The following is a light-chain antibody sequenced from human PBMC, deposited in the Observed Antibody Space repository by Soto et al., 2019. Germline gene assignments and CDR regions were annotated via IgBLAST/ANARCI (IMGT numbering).Light chain of an antibody. CDR3: QQLFDSPIT. CDR2: AAS. CDR1: QVISTS. V-gene: IGKV1-9*01. Sequence: ASQVISTSLAWYQVKPGKAPKLLIYAASTLESGVPSTFSATVSGTEFSVLLPSLSPEQLSTYYCQQLFDSPITIGQGTRLEIK. J-gene: IGKJ5*01.